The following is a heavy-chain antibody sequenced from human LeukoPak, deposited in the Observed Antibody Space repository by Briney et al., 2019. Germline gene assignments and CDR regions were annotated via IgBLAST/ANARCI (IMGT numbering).Heavy chain of an antibody. Sequence: GGSLRLSCAASGFIASNTYMSWVRQAPGKGLEWVSVIYGTGGTFYSDSVKGRFTISRDYSKNTLYLQMNSLRVDDTAVYYCARDSSGPAFWGQGTLVTVSS. CDR3: ARDSSGPAF. D-gene: IGHD6-19*01. CDR2: IYGTGGT. CDR1: GFIASNTY. J-gene: IGHJ4*02. V-gene: IGHV3-53*01.